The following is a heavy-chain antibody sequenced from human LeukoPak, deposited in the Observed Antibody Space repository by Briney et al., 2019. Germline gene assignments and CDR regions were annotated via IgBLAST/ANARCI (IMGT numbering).Heavy chain of an antibody. Sequence: SETLSLTCTVSGGSISSYYWSWIRQPPGKALEGIGYIYYSGSTNYNPSLKSRVTISVDTSKKQFSLKLTSVTVADTAVYYCARETSQKGAHYMDVWGKGTTVTISS. CDR2: IYYSGST. CDR1: GGSISSYY. V-gene: IGHV4-59*01. J-gene: IGHJ6*03. CDR3: ARETSQKGAHYMDV. D-gene: IGHD3-16*01.